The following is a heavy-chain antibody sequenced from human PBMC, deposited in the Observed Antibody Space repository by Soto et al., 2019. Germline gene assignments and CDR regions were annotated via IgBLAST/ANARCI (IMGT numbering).Heavy chain of an antibody. J-gene: IGHJ4*02. D-gene: IGHD6-6*01. Sequence: GGSLRLSCAASGFIFINYGMNWARQAPGKGLEWVSGISGSGSGTYYADSVKGRFTISRDNSNNTHLQMNSLRVEDTAVYYCAKDVAAHPYYFDYWGLGTLLTVSS. CDR1: GFIFINYG. CDR2: ISGSGSGT. CDR3: AKDVAAHPYYFDY. V-gene: IGHV3-23*01.